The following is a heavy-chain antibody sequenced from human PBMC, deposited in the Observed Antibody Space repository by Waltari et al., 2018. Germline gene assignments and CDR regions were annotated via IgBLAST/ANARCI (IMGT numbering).Heavy chain of an antibody. J-gene: IGHJ6*03. Sequence: QLQLHQSGPRLVKSSETLSLTCPVSGGSISSKTHYWGWVPQPPGKGLELFGNCYFTETTYYNPSHKIRVFISVDTSKNQFSLNLSSVTAADTAFYYCAGGNNGWYDNYYYYMDVWGKGTTVTVSS. CDR2: CYFTETT. V-gene: IGHV4-39*01. CDR1: GGSISSKTHY. CDR3: AGGNNGWYDNYYYYMDV. D-gene: IGHD6-19*01.